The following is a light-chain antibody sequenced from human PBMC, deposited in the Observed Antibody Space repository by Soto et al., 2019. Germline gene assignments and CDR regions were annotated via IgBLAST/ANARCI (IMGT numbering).Light chain of an antibody. Sequence: EIVLTQSPGTLSLSPGEGATLSCRASQSAGGTFLAWYQQKGGQAPRLLIHGASNRATGIPDRFSGSGSGTDFTLTISRLEPEDFAVYYCQQYGGSPRTFGQGTKVDIK. CDR1: QSAGGTF. V-gene: IGKV3-20*01. J-gene: IGKJ1*01. CDR2: GAS. CDR3: QQYGGSPRT.